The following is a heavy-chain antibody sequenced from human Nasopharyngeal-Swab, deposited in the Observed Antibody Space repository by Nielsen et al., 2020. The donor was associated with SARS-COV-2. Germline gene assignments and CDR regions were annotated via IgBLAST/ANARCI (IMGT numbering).Heavy chain of an antibody. J-gene: IGHJ4*02. D-gene: IGHD1-26*01. CDR2: IYYSGST. CDR3: ARKRGSRQERTFDY. Sequence: ETLSLTCTVPGGSISSYYWSWIRQPPGKGLEWIGYIYYSGSTNYNPSLKSRVPISVDTSKNQFSLNLSSVTAADSAVYYCARKRGSRQERTFDYWGQGSLVTVSS. CDR1: GGSISSYY. V-gene: IGHV4-59*12.